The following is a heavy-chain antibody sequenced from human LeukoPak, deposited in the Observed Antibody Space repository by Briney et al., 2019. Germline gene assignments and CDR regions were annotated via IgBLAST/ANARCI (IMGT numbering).Heavy chain of an antibody. D-gene: IGHD1-26*01. CDR2: IYYSGST. V-gene: IGHV4-59*01. J-gene: IGHJ4*02. CDR3: ARESGSYSYFDY. CDR1: GGSIRSYY. Sequence: SETLSLTCTVSGGSIRSYYWSWIRQPPGKGLEWIGYIYYSGSTNYNPSLKSRVTISVDTSKNQFSLKLSSVTAADTAVYYCARESGSYSYFDYWGQGTVVTVSS.